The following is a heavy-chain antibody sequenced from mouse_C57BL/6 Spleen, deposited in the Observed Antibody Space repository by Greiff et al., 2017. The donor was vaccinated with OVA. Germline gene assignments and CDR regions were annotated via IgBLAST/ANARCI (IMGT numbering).Heavy chain of an antibody. V-gene: IGHV2-9-1*01. CDR1: GFSLTSYA. CDR3: ARNSPYDYDGFAY. J-gene: IGHJ3*01. CDR2: IWPGGGT. D-gene: IGHD2-4*01. Sequence: QVQLKESGPGLVAPSQSLSITCTVSGFSLTSYAISWVRQPPGKGLEWLGVIWPGGGTNYNSALKSSLSISKDNSKSQVFLKMNSLQTDDTARYYCARNSPYDYDGFAYWGQGTLVTVSA.